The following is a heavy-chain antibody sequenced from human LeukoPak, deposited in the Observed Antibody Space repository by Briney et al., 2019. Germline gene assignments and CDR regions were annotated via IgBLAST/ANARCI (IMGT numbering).Heavy chain of an antibody. CDR1: GGSISSSSYY. Sequence: SETLSLTCTVSGGSISSSSYYWGWIRQPPGKGLEWIGSIYHSGSTYYNPSLKSRVTISVDTSKNQFSLKLSSVTAADTAVYYCARKWELTYYFDYWGQGTLVTVSS. D-gene: IGHD1-26*01. CDR2: IYHSGST. CDR3: ARKWELTYYFDY. J-gene: IGHJ4*02. V-gene: IGHV4-39*07.